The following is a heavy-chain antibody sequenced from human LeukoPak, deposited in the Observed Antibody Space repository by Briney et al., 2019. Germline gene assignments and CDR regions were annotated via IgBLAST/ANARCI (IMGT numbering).Heavy chain of an antibody. CDR2: ISTASSTM. J-gene: IGHJ5*02. D-gene: IGHD2-15*01. V-gene: IGHV3-48*01. CDR1: GFTFSTYS. Sequence: PGGSLRLSCAASGFTFSTYSMSWVRQAPGKGLEWISYISTASSTMYYADSVKGQFTISRADARTSLTLKMNSMRAEDTAVYYCGDEMGYCSGGGCYRWFHAWGQGTLVTVSS. CDR3: GDEMGYCSGGGCYRWFHA.